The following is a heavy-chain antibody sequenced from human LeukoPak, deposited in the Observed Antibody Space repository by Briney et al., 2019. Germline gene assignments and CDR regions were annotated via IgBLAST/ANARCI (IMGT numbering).Heavy chain of an antibody. D-gene: IGHD3-10*01. CDR2: IKSKTDGGTT. Sequence: PGGSLRLSCAASGFTFSNAWMGWVRQAPGKGLEWVGRIKSKTDGGTTDYAAPVKGRFTISRDDSKNTLYLQMNSLKTEDTAVYYCTTDHGWNYYGSGSPLFDPWGQGTLVTVSS. CDR3: TTDHGWNYYGSGSPLFDP. CDR1: GFTFSNAW. V-gene: IGHV3-15*01. J-gene: IGHJ5*02.